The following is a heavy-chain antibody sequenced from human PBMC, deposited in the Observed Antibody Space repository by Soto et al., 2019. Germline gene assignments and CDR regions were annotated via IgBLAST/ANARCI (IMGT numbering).Heavy chain of an antibody. CDR3: ASPFPYYCDSSGYYSAFGI. CDR2: ITSSGSAT. CDR1: GFSFSSYT. Sequence: GGSLRLSCVASGFSFSSYTMNWVRQAPGKGLERVSYITSSGSATYYADSVKGRFTISRDNGRNSLYLQMTSLRDEDTAVYYCASPFPYYCDSSGYYSAFGIWGQGTMVTVSS. V-gene: IGHV3-48*02. D-gene: IGHD3-22*01. J-gene: IGHJ3*02.